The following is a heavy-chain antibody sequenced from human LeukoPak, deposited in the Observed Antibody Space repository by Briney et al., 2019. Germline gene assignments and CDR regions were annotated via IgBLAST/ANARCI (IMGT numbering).Heavy chain of an antibody. V-gene: IGHV3-23*01. CDR1: GFTFSSYG. J-gene: IGHJ4*02. CDR2: ISGSGGST. CDR3: AKAPWYSSGYVPFDY. D-gene: IGHD3-22*01. Sequence: GGSLRLSCAASGFTFSSYGMSWVRQAPGKGLEWVSAISGSGGSTYYADSVKGRFTISRDNSKNTLYLQMNSLRAEDTAVYYCAKAPWYSSGYVPFDYWGQGTLVTVSS.